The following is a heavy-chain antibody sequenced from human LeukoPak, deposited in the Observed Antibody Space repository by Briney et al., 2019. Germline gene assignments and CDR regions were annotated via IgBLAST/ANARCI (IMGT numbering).Heavy chain of an antibody. D-gene: IGHD2-2*01. CDR1: GFSFSSYN. V-gene: IGHV3-21*01. J-gene: IGHJ5*02. Sequence: PGGSLRLSCAASGFSFSSYNMNWVRQAPGKGLEWVSFISSSSSYIFYAVSVKGRFTISRDNAKNSLYLQMDYLIAEDTAVYYCAREGGDIVVVPAAISSWGQGTLVTVSS. CDR2: ISSSSSYI. CDR3: AREGGDIVVVPAAISS.